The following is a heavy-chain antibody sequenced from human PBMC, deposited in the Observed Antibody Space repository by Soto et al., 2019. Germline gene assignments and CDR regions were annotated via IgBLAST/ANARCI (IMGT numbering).Heavy chain of an antibody. J-gene: IGHJ5*02. CDR2: ISSATSYI. V-gene: IGHV3-21*01. D-gene: IGHD2-8*01. CDR3: ARAPGALMSGWLGP. Sequence: EVQLVESGGGLVKPGGSLRLSCAASGFTFSTYSMSWVRQAPGRGLEWGSSISSATSYIYYADSVKGRFTISQDNAKNSLYLKMNSLRAEDTAVYYCARAPGALMSGWLGPWGQGTLVTVSS. CDR1: GFTFSTYS.